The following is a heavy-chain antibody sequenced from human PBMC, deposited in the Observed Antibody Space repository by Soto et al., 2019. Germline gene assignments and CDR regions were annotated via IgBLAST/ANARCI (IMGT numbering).Heavy chain of an antibody. J-gene: IGHJ6*02. V-gene: IGHV3-30*03. CDR3: ARGSSRFQDPYYYYAMDV. D-gene: IGHD6-13*01. CDR2: ISYDGSNK. Sequence: PGGSLRLSCAASGFTFSSYGMHWVRQAPGKGLEWVAIISYDGSNKYYADSVKGRFTICRDNSKNTVYLQMNSLRAEDTAVYYCARGSSRFQDPYYYYAMDVWGQGTTVTVSS. CDR1: GFTFSSYG.